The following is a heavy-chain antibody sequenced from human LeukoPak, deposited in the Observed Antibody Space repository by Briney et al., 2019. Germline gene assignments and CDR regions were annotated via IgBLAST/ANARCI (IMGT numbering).Heavy chain of an antibody. D-gene: IGHD6-13*01. Sequence: SVKVSCKASGGTFSSYAISWVRQAPGQGHEWMGGIIPIFGTANYAQKFQGRVTITADKSTSTAYMELSSLRSEDTAVYYCARERIAAPYYYMDVWGKGTTVTVSS. CDR1: GGTFSSYA. CDR2: IIPIFGTA. CDR3: ARERIAAPYYYMDV. J-gene: IGHJ6*03. V-gene: IGHV1-69*06.